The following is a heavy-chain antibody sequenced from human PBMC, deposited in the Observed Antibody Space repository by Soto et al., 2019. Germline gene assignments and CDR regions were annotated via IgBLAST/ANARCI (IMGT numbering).Heavy chain of an antibody. J-gene: IGHJ4*02. V-gene: IGHV3-30*18. CDR2: ISHDGNDK. CDR1: GFTSSNYG. Sequence: QVQLVESGGGVVQPGRTLRLSCVVSGFTSSNYGMHWVRQAPGKGLEWVAVISHDGNDKYYADSVKGRFTISRDNSKNTLYLQMNSLRAEDTAVYYCAKDLGRGIELYASLDYWGQGTLVTVSS. D-gene: IGHD2-8*01. CDR3: AKDLGRGIELYASLDY.